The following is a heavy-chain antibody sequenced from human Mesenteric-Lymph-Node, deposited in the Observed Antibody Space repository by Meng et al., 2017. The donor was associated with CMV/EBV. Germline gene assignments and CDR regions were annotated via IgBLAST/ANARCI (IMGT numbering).Heavy chain of an antibody. CDR3: ARVLVAAAGNGMDV. D-gene: IGHD6-13*01. Sequence: GESLKISCVASGFSFSSYEMNWVRQAPGKGLEWVSYISSSGSTIYYADSVKGRFTISRDNAKNSLYLQMNSLRAEDTAVYYCARVLVAAAGNGMDVWGQGTTVTVSS. CDR2: ISSSGSTI. V-gene: IGHV3-48*03. J-gene: IGHJ6*02. CDR1: GFSFSSYE.